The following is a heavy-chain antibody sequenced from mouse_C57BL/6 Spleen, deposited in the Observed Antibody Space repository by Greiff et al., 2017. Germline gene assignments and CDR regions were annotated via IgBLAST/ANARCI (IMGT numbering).Heavy chain of an antibody. CDR2: ISDGGSYT. Sequence: SGGGLVKPGGVLKLSCADSGFTFSSYAMSWGCQTPEKRLEWVATISDGGSYTYYPDNVKGRFTISRDNAKNNLYLQMSHLKSEDTAMYYCARMGYSNYVFDYWGQGTTLTVSS. D-gene: IGHD2-5*01. CDR3: ARMGYSNYVFDY. V-gene: IGHV5-4*01. J-gene: IGHJ2*01. CDR1: GFTFSSYA.